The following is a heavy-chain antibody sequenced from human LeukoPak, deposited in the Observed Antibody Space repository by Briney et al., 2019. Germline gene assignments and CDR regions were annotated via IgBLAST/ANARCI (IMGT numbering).Heavy chain of an antibody. D-gene: IGHD1-1*01. V-gene: IGHV1-8*01. CDR1: GYTFTSYD. Sequence: EASVEVSCKASGYTFTSYDINWVRQATGQGLEWMGWMNPNSGNTGYAQKFQGRVTMTRNTSISTAYMELSSLRSEDTAVYYCARANWNYFSYYGMDVWGQGTTVTVSS. CDR3: ARANWNYFSYYGMDV. J-gene: IGHJ6*02. CDR2: MNPNSGNT.